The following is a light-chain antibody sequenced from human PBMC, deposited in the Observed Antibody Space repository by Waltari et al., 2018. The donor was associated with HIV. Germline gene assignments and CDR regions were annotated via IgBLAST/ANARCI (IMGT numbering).Light chain of an antibody. CDR3: AAWDDSLSGPV. CDR2: RSN. V-gene: IGLV1-47*01. CDR1: SSTLGNNY. Sequence: QSVLTQQPSASWTHGQRVTISCSGSSSTLGNNYVYWYHQLPGTAPKLLSYRSNQRPSGFPDRFSGSKSGTSATLAISVLRSEHEADYYCAAWDDSLSGPVFGGGTKLTVL. J-gene: IGLJ3*02.